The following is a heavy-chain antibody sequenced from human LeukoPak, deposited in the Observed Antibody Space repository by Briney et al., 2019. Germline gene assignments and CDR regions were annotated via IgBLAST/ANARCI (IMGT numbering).Heavy chain of an antibody. CDR1: GFTFGDYV. J-gene: IGHJ6*02. CDR3: TRFQYYHGMDV. V-gene: IGHV3-49*03. CDR2: IRSKAYGGTT. Sequence: GGSLRLSCKASGFTFGDYVMSWFRQAPGKGLEWVGFIRSKAYGGTTEYAASVKDRFTISRDDSKSIAYLQMDSLKTEDTAVYYCTRFQYYHGMDVWGQGTTVTVSS.